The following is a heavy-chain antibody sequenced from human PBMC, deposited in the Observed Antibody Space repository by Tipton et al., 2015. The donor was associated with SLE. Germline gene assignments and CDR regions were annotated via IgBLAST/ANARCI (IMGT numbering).Heavy chain of an antibody. D-gene: IGHD1-1*01. CDR1: KFTFSNFW. CDR3: ARDLSSNWRKGSLDH. Sequence: GSLRLSCAVSKFTFSNFWMSWVRQAPGKGLEWVANIKEDGSEKYYVDSVKGRFSISRDNDKSSLFLQMNSLRAEDTAVYYCARDLSSNWRKGSLDHWGQGTLVIVSS. CDR2: IKEDGSEK. J-gene: IGHJ4*02. V-gene: IGHV3-7*01.